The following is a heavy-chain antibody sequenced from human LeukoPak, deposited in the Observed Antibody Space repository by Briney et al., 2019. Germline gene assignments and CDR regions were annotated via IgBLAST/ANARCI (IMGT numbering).Heavy chain of an antibody. V-gene: IGHV4-59*01. CDR2: IYYSGST. CDR3: ASYWGGRFDY. J-gene: IGHJ4*02. D-gene: IGHD7-27*01. Sequence: SETLSLXCTVSGGSISSYYWNWIRQPPGKALEWIGYIYYSGSTNYNPSLKSRVTISVDTSKNQFSLKLSSVTAADTVVYYCASYWGGRFDYWGQGTLVTVSS. CDR1: GGSISSYY.